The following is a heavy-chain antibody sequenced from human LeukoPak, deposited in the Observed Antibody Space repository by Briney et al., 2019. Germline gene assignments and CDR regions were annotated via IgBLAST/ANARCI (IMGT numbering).Heavy chain of an antibody. CDR3: ARGERPGPDY. D-gene: IGHD6-25*01. J-gene: IGHJ4*02. CDR1: GGSISSGSYY. V-gene: IGHV4-61*02. CDR2: IYTSGST. Sequence: PSETLSLTCTVSGGSISSGSYYWSWIRQPAGKGLEWIGRIYTSGSTNYNPSLKSRVTISMDTSKNQFSLKLSSVTAADTAVYYCARGERPGPDYWGQGTLVTVSS.